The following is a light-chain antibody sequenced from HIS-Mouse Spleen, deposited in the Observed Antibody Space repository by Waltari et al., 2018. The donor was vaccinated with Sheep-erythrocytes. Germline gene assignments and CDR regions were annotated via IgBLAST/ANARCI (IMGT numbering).Light chain of an antibody. CDR3: SSYTSSSTLV. J-gene: IGLJ1*01. V-gene: IGLV2-14*03. Sequence: QSALTQPASVSGSPGQSITISCTGTSSDVGGYNYVPWYQQHPGKSPKLMISDVSKRPYAVSNRFSGSKSRNTASLTISGLQAEDEADYYCSSYTSSSTLVFGTGTKVTVL. CDR2: DVS. CDR1: SSDVGGYNY.